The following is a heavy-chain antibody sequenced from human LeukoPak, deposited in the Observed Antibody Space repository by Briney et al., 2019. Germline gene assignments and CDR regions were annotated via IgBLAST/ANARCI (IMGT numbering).Heavy chain of an antibody. CDR1: GFSFSSYS. V-gene: IGHV3-48*01. J-gene: IGHJ4*02. CDR2: ISSTSCTI. CDR3: ARESVRVAGTLFDY. Sequence: GGSLRLSCAASGFSFSSYSLNWVRHAPGKGLEWGSYISSTSCTIYYADSVKSRFTISRDNAKNSLYLQMDSLRAEDTAVYYCARESVRVAGTLFDYWGQGTLVTVSS. D-gene: IGHD6-19*01.